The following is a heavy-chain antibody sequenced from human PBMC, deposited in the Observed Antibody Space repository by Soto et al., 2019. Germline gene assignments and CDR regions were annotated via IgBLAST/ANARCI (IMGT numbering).Heavy chain of an antibody. CDR1: GFTFSTYG. V-gene: IGHV3-30*18. CDR2: ISYDGTNK. CDR3: ANELQSYGDYDYYCYGMDV. J-gene: IGHJ6*02. D-gene: IGHD4-17*01. Sequence: QVQLVESGGGEVQPGRSLTISCAASGFTFSTYGMHWVGQTPGKWLEWGEVISYDGTNKFYSDSVKGRFTIPSDNFKNTLTLQMNSLRADDTAVYSCANELQSYGDYDYYCYGMDVWGLGTRVTVSS.